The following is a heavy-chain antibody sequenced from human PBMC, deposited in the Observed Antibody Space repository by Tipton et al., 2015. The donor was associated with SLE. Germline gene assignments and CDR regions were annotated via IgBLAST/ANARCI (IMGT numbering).Heavy chain of an antibody. Sequence: TLSLTCTVSGGSISSSSYYWAWIRQPPGKGLEWIGTIYFSGSTNYNASLRNRVTMSLDTSKNQFSLKLSSVTAADTAVYYCASEWDLLLGLFDSWGQGTLVTVSS. V-gene: IGHV4-39*07. J-gene: IGHJ5*01. CDR1: GGSISSSSYY. CDR2: IYFSGST. CDR3: ASEWDLLLGLFDS. D-gene: IGHD1-26*01.